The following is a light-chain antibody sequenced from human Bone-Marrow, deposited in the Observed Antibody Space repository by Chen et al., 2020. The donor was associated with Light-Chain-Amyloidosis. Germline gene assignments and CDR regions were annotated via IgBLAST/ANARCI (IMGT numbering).Light chain of an antibody. CDR3: CSYTGSSTLV. CDR2: EVN. Sequence: QSALPPPAPASGSPEQSITISCTGPSSDVGNYNLVSWYQQHPGKAPKFRIYEVNKRPSGVSNRFSGSKTGNTASLTIAGLQAEDEADYYCCSYTGSSTLVFGGGTKLTVL. J-gene: IGLJ3*02. V-gene: IGLV2-23*02. CDR1: SSDVGNYNL.